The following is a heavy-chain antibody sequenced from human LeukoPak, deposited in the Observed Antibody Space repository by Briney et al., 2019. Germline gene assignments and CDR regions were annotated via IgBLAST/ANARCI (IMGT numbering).Heavy chain of an antibody. CDR3: VKITSVSGCDC. J-gene: IGHJ4*02. CDR2: ISSNGGSS. CDR1: GFTFSAYA. Sequence: GGSLRLSCSASGFTFSAYAMYWVRQAPGKGLEYVSGISSNGGSSFYADSVKGRFTISRDNSKNTLYLQMSSLRAEDTAVYYCVKITSVSGCDCRGQGTRLTVS. D-gene: IGHD1-14*01. V-gene: IGHV3-64D*09.